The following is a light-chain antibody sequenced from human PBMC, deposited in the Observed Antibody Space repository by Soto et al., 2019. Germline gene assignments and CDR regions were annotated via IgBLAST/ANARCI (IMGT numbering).Light chain of an antibody. V-gene: IGLV2-14*03. CDR3: SSYTTSSTPVV. CDR2: DVN. J-gene: IGLJ2*01. Sequence: QSVLTQSASVSGSPGQSIIISCTGTSSDVGGYNYVSWYQHHPGKAPKLIIYDVNNRPSGVSNRFSGSKSGNTASLTISGLQAEDEADYYCSSYTTSSTPVVFGGGTKLTVL. CDR1: SSDVGGYNY.